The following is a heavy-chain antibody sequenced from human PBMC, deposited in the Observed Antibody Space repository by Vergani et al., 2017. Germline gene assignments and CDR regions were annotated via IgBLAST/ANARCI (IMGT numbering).Heavy chain of an antibody. J-gene: IGHJ4*02. Sequence: QVQLQQWGAGLLKPSETLSLTCAVYGGSFSGYYWSWIRQPPGKGLEWIGEINHSGSTNYNPSLKSRVTISVDTSKNQFSLKLSSVTAADTAVYYCARGVEDYIWGSYRPGGIDYWGQGTLVTVSS. D-gene: IGHD3-16*02. CDR1: GGSFSGYY. CDR3: ARGVEDYIWGSYRPGGIDY. CDR2: INHSGST. V-gene: IGHV4-34*01.